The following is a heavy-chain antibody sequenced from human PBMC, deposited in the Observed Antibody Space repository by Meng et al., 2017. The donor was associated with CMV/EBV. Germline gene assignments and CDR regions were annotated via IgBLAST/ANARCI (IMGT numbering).Heavy chain of an antibody. J-gene: IGHJ6*02. CDR1: GFTFSSYS. D-gene: IGHD6-19*01. Sequence: GESLKISCAASGFTFSSYSMNWVRQAPGKGLEWVSSISSSSSYIYYAVSVEGRFTISRDNAKNSLYLQMNSLRDEDTAVYYCARESLLYSSGWYSFGISGYYYYGMDVWGQGTTVTVSS. V-gene: IGHV3-21*01. CDR2: ISSSSSYI. CDR3: ARESLLYSSGWYSFGISGYYYYGMDV.